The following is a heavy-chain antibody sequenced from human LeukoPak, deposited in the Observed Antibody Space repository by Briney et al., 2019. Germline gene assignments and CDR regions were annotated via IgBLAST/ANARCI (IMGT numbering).Heavy chain of an antibody. V-gene: IGHV4-39*01. Sequence: PSETLSLTCTVSGGSISSSSYYWGWIRQPPGKGLEWIGSIYYSGSIYYNPSLKSRVTTSVDTSKNQFSLKLSSVTAADTAVYYCARQGRLLLQYYFDYWGQGTLVTVSS. CDR2: IYYSGSI. CDR1: GGSISSSSYY. J-gene: IGHJ4*02. CDR3: ARQGRLLLQYYFDY. D-gene: IGHD3-22*01.